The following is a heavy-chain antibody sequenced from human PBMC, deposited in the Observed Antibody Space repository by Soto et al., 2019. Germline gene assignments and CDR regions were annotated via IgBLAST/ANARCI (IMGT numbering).Heavy chain of an antibody. J-gene: IGHJ4*02. CDR3: ARDRLRGYDSSGFYS. Sequence: ASVKVSCKASGYTFTSYGISWVRQAPGQGLEWMGWISAYNGNTNYAQKLQGRVTMTTDTSTSTAYMELRSLRSDDTAIYYCARDRLRGYDSSGFYSWGQGTTVTVSS. CDR2: ISAYNGNT. CDR1: GYTFTSYG. V-gene: IGHV1-18*01. D-gene: IGHD3-22*01.